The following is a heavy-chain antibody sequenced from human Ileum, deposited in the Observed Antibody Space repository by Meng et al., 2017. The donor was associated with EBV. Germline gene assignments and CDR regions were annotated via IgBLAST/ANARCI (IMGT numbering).Heavy chain of an antibody. D-gene: IGHD2-15*01. CDR1: GASISSGGYH. CDR2: IFSSGGP. J-gene: IGHJ4*02. Sequence: QVQRQESAQSLVKPSQSLSPTGVVSGASISSGGYHWSWIRQPPGKGLEWIGYIFSSGGPYYNPSLKNRITRSVDTSKNQFSLNLKSVTAADTAVYYCASYSEGGGGLGYWGQGTLVTVSS. V-gene: IGHV4-30-4*01. CDR3: ASYSEGGGGLGY.